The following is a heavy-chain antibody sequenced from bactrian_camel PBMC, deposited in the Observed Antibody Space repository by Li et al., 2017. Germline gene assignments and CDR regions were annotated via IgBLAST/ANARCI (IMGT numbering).Heavy chain of an antibody. V-gene: IGHV3S7*01. Sequence: HVQLVESGGGLVQPGGSLRLSCAASGFIFSNYAMNWVRQAPGKGLEWVSSIYSDGSNIYYTDSVKGRFTISRDNAKNMMYLEMSSLKSEDTALYYCAAERSSAYEGINFGYWGQGTQVTVS. D-gene: IGHD4*01. CDR2: IYSDGSNI. CDR3: AAERSSAYEGINFGY. J-gene: IGHJ6*01. CDR1: GFIFSNYA.